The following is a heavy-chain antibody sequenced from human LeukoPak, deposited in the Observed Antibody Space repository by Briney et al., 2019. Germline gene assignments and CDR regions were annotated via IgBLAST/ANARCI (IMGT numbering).Heavy chain of an antibody. CDR2: ISAYNGNT. J-gene: IGHJ4*02. D-gene: IGHD3-10*01. V-gene: IGHV1-18*01. Sequence: ASLKVSCKASGYTFTSYGISWVRQAPGQGLEWMGWISAYNGNTNYAQKYQARVTMTTDTSTSTAYMELSSLRSEDTAVYYCARGPNFGGGPDYWGQGTLVTVSS. CDR1: GYTFTSYG. CDR3: ARGPNFGGGPDY.